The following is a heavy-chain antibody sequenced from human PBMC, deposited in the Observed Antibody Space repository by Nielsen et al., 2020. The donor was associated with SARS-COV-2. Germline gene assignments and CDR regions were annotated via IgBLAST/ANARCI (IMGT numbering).Heavy chain of an antibody. V-gene: IGHV1-18*01. Sequence: ASVQVSFQASGYTFTNYGISWVRQAPVQGLEWMGWISAHTGNTKYVQKLQGRVTMTTDTSTSTPHMELRGLRSDDTAVYYCARGTGEDYWGQGTLVTVSS. D-gene: IGHD3/OR15-3a*01. J-gene: IGHJ4*02. CDR1: GYTFTNYG. CDR3: ARGTGEDY. CDR2: ISAHTGNT.